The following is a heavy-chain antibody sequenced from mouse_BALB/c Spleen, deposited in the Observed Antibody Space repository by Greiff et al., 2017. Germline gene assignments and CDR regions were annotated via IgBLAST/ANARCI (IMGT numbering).Heavy chain of an antibody. D-gene: IGHD3-3*01. CDR3: ARRWDIAAMDY. CDR2: ISTYYGDA. V-gene: IGHV1S137*01. Sequence: QVQLQQSGAELVRPGVSVKISCKGSGYTFTDYAMHWVKQSHAKSLEWIGVISTYYGDASYNQKFKGKATMTVDKSSSTAYMELARLTSEDSAIYYCARRWDIAAMDYWGPGTSVPVSS. J-gene: IGHJ4*01. CDR1: GYTFTDYA.